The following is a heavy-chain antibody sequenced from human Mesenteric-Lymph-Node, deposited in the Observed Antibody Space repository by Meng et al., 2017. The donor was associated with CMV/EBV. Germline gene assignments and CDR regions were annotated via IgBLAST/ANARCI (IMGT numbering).Heavy chain of an antibody. CDR3: ARGDWSGYLYYSDY. D-gene: IGHD3-3*01. Sequence: GSLRLSCAVSGGSITSSNWWSWVRQPPGKGLEWIGEIYHSGYTNYNPSLKSRVTISVDTSKNQFSLKLSSVTAADTAVYYCARGDWSGYLYYSDYWGQGTLVTVSS. J-gene: IGHJ4*02. V-gene: IGHV4-4*02. CDR2: IYHSGYT. CDR1: GGSITSSNW.